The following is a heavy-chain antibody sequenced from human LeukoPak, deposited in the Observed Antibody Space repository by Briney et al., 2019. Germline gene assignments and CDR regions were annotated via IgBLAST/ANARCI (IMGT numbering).Heavy chain of an antibody. CDR3: ARGPGGIAARNYYYYMGV. J-gene: IGHJ6*03. D-gene: IGHD6-6*01. CDR1: GYTFTSYD. Sequence: ASVKVSCKASGYTFTSYDINWVRQATGQGLEWMGWMNPNSGNTGYAQKFQGRVTITRNTSISTAYMELSSLRSEDTAVYYCARGPGGIAARNYYYYMGVWGKGTTVTVSS. CDR2: MNPNSGNT. V-gene: IGHV1-8*03.